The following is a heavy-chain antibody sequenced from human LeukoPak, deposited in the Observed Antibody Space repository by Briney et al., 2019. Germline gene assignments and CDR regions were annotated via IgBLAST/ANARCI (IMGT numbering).Heavy chain of an antibody. CDR1: GFTFDDYA. CDR2: ISWNSGSI. Sequence: GRSLRPSCAASGFTFDDYAMHWVRQAPGKGLEWVSGISWNSGSIGYADSVKGRFTISRDNAKNSLYLQMNSLRAEYMALYYCAKDISKEVGAFDIWGQGTMVTVSS. CDR3: AKDISKEVGAFDI. J-gene: IGHJ3*02. V-gene: IGHV3-9*03.